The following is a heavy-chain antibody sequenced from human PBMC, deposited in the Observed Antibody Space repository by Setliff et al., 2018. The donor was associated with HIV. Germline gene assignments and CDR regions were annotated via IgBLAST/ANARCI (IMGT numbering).Heavy chain of an antibody. D-gene: IGHD6-19*01. CDR1: GFTFSSYW. V-gene: IGHV3-74*01. CDR2: INSDGSTT. Sequence: GGSLRLSCAASGFTFSSYWLHWVRQAPGKGLVWVSHINSDGSTTNYADSVKGRFTISRDNAKNTLYLEMNSLTAEDTAVYYCASQIAVGIWGQGTMVTVSS. CDR3: ASQIAVGI. J-gene: IGHJ3*02.